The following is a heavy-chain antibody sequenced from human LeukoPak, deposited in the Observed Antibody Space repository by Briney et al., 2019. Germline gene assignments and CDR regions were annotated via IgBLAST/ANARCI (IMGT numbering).Heavy chain of an antibody. CDR1: GFTFSSYS. Sequence: GGSLRLSCAASGFTFSSYSMNWVRQAPGKGLEWVSSISSSSSYIYYADSVKGRFTISRDNAKNSLYLQMNSLRAEDTALYYCAKMRRGSSWYSRDFDYWGQGTLVTVSS. CDR2: ISSSSSYI. V-gene: IGHV3-21*04. CDR3: AKMRRGSSWYSRDFDY. J-gene: IGHJ4*02. D-gene: IGHD6-13*01.